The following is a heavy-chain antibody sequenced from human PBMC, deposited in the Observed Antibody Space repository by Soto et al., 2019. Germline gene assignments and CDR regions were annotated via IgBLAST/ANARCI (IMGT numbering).Heavy chain of an antibody. J-gene: IGHJ4*02. CDR3: ARQPASPPYSSSWPFDY. CDR2: IYPGDSDT. D-gene: IGHD6-13*01. Sequence: GESLKISCKGSGYSFTSYWIGWVRQMPGKGLEWMGIIYPGDSDTRYSPSFQGQVTISADKSISTAYLQWSSLKASDTAMYYCARQPASPPYSSSWPFDYWGQGTLVTVSS. V-gene: IGHV5-51*01. CDR1: GYSFTSYW.